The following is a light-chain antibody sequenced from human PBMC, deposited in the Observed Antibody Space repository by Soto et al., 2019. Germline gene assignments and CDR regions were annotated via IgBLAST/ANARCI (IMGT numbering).Light chain of an antibody. V-gene: IGKV3-15*01. CDR2: GAS. CDR1: QSVGGG. CDR3: QQYNNWPRT. Sequence: EIGLTQSPGTLSWSPGERATLSCRASQSVGGGLSWFQQKPGQPPRLLIYGASTRATGIPARFSGSGYGTEFNLTINSLQSEDFAVYYCQQYNNWPRTFGQGTKVDIK. J-gene: IGKJ1*01.